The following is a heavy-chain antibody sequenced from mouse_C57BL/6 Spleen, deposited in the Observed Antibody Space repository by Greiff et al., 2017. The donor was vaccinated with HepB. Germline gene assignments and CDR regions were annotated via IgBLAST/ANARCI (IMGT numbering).Heavy chain of an antibody. CDR1: GYTFTSYW. V-gene: IGHV1-55*01. CDR2: IYPGSGST. D-gene: IGHD2-4*01. Sequence: VQLQQPGAELVKPGASVKMSCKASGYTFTSYWITWVKQRPGQGLEWIGDIYPGSGSTNYNEKFKSKATLTVDTASSTAYMQLSSLTSEDSAVYYCARDYGWYFDVWGTGTTVTVSS. J-gene: IGHJ1*03. CDR3: ARDYGWYFDV.